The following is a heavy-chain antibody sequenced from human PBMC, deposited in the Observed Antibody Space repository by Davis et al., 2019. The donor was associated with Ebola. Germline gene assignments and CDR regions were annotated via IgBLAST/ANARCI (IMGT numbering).Heavy chain of an antibody. CDR3: ASLRRTITGMDDAFDI. Sequence: GESLKISCKGSGYSFTRYWIGWVRQMPEKGLEWMGIIFPSDSDTRYNPSFQGQVTMSVDRSINTAYLQWSSLKASDTGMYYCASLRRTITGMDDAFDIWGQGTMVTVSS. V-gene: IGHV5-51*01. CDR2: IFPSDSDT. D-gene: IGHD2-8*02. CDR1: GYSFTRYW. J-gene: IGHJ3*02.